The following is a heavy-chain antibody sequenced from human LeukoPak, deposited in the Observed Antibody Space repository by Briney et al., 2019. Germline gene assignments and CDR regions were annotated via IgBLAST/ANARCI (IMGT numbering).Heavy chain of an antibody. CDR3: AKKGIAAAGDWFDP. D-gene: IGHD6-13*01. Sequence: PGGSLRLSCAASRFTFSSYAMSWVRQAPGKGLEWVSLITGSGGSTHYADSVKGRFTISRDNSKNTLYLQMNSLRAEDTAVYYCAKKGIAAAGDWFDPWGQGTLVTVSS. CDR2: ITGSGGST. V-gene: IGHV3-23*01. CDR1: RFTFSSYA. J-gene: IGHJ5*02.